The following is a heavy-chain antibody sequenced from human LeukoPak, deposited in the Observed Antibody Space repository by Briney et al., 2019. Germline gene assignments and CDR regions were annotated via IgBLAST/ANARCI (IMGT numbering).Heavy chain of an antibody. V-gene: IGHV4-59*01. J-gene: IGHJ4*02. CDR2: IYETRAT. Sequence: SETLSLTCTVSGGSISSYYWSWIRQPPGKGLEWIAYIYETRATNYNPSLKSRVSLSVDKSKRELSLRLNSVTTADTAVYYCARGNSSGWYGGFDYWGQGNLVTVSS. CDR1: GGSISSYY. D-gene: IGHD6-19*01. CDR3: ARGNSSGWYGGFDY.